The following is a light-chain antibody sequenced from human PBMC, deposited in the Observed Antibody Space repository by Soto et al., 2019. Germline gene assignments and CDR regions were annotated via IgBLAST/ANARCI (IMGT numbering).Light chain of an antibody. CDR1: RSNIGGNT. CDR3: ATWDDSLNGRV. CDR2: SNN. Sequence: QPVLTQLPSASGTPGQRVTISCSGSRSNIGGNTVNWYQQLPGMAPKLLIYSNNQRPSGVPDRFSGSKSGTSASLAISGLQSEDEAEDYCATWDDSLNGRVFGTGTKVTVL. V-gene: IGLV1-44*01. J-gene: IGLJ1*01.